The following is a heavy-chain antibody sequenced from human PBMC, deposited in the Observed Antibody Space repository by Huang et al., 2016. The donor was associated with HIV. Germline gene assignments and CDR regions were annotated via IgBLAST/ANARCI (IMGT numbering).Heavy chain of an antibody. CDR2: SSSSSSNI. V-gene: IGHV3-21*01. Sequence: EVQLVESGGGLVKPGGSLRLSCAASGFTCSSYSMNWVRQAPGKGLEWVSTSSSSSSNIYYADSVKGRFTISRDNAKNSLYLQMNSLRAEDTAVYYCARVGGVAAGTFGTFDIWGQGTMVTVSS. J-gene: IGHJ3*02. D-gene: IGHD6-19*01. CDR3: ARVGGVAAGTFGTFDI. CDR1: GFTCSSYS.